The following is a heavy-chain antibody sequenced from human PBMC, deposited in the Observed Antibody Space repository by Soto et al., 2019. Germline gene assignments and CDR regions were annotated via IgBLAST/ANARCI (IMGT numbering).Heavy chain of an antibody. J-gene: IGHJ6*02. D-gene: IGHD3-10*01. CDR1: GFRFSDYG. V-gene: IGHV3-33*01. CDR2: FLFDGTGE. Sequence: QVQLVESGGGVVQPGRSLRLSCVTSGFRFSDYGMHWFRHAPGKGLEWVAVFLFDGTGELYVDSLKGRFTISRDISKNTLYLQMNSLRVEDTAVYYCARDYIIGSGRTYGYYGMDVWGQGTTVSVSS. CDR3: ARDYIIGSGRTYGYYGMDV.